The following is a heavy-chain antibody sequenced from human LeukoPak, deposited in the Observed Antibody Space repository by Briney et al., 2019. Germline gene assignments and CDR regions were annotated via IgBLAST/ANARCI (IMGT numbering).Heavy chain of an antibody. V-gene: IGHV3-33*06. Sequence: GGSLRLSCAASGFTFSSYVMHWVRQAPGKGLEWVAVIWYDGSNKYYADSVKGRFTISRDNSKNTLYLQMNSLRAEDTAVYYCAKGGHDYGDYGLEYWGQGTLVTVSS. CDR1: GFTFSSYV. CDR2: IWYDGSNK. J-gene: IGHJ4*02. D-gene: IGHD4-17*01. CDR3: AKGGHDYGDYGLEY.